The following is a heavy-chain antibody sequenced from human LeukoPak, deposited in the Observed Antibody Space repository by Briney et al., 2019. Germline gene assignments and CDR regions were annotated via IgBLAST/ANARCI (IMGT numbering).Heavy chain of an antibody. CDR1: GGTFSSYA. CDR2: IIPIFGTA. V-gene: IGHV1-69*01. Sequence: SVKVSCKASGGTFSSYAISWVRQAPGQGLEWMGGIIPIFGTANYAQKFQGRVTNTADESTSTAYMELSSLRSEHTAVYYCARGSYYYDSSGFLCDYWGQGTLVTVSS. J-gene: IGHJ4*02. D-gene: IGHD3-22*01. CDR3: ARGSYYYDSSGFLCDY.